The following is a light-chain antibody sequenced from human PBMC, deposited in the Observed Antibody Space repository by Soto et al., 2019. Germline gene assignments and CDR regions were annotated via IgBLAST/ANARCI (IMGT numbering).Light chain of an antibody. CDR2: DAS. V-gene: IGKV1-5*01. CDR1: ESIGSW. Sequence: DIQMTQSPSTLSASVGDRVTITCRASESIGSWLAWFQQKPGKAPKVLIFDASSLESGVPSRFSGSGSGTEFTLTISSLQPEDFATYYCQQYDSFSVTFGQGTKVDI. J-gene: IGKJ1*01. CDR3: QQYDSFSVT.